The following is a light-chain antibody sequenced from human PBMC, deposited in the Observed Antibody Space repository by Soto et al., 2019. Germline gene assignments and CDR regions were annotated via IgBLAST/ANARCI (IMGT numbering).Light chain of an antibody. CDR3: SSYAASDIVV. J-gene: IGLJ2*01. CDR2: AVS. Sequence: QSALTQPASVSGSPGQSITISCTGTSSDVGYYNYVSWYQHHPGKAPKLMIYAVSDRPPGVPDRFSGSKSGNTAYLTVSGLQAEDEADYYCSSYAASDIVVFGGGTKLTVL. CDR1: SSDVGYYNY. V-gene: IGLV2-8*01.